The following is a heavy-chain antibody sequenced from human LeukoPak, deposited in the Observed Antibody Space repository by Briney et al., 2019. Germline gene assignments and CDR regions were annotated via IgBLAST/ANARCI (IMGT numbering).Heavy chain of an antibody. D-gene: IGHD3-10*01. Sequence: GGSLRLSCAASGFTFSSYAMSWVRQAPGKGLEWVSAISGSGGSTYYADSVKGRFTISRDNSKNTLYLQMNSLRAEDTAVYYCARLGGDPSLLKPSNPFGELFPTWFDPWGQGTLVTVSS. V-gene: IGHV3-23*01. J-gene: IGHJ5*02. CDR3: ARLGGDPSLLKPSNPFGELFPTWFDP. CDR1: GFTFSSYA. CDR2: ISGSGGST.